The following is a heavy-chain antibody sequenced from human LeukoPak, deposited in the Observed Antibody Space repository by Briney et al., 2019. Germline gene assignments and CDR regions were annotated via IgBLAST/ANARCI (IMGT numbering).Heavy chain of an antibody. D-gene: IGHD3-16*01. V-gene: IGHV3-21*04. Sequence: GGSLRLSCAASGFTFSSYSMNWVRQAPGKGLEWVSSISSSSSSYIYYADSVKGRFTISRDNAKNTLYVQMNSLRVDDTAVYYCAKAPRFGDHAAEYFYYYMDVWGKGTTVTVSS. CDR1: GFTFSSYS. CDR3: AKAPRFGDHAAEYFYYYMDV. J-gene: IGHJ6*03. CDR2: ISSSSSSYI.